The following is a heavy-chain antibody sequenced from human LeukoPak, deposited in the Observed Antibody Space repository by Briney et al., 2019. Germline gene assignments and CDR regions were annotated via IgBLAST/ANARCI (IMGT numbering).Heavy chain of an antibody. CDR3: ARAPLTGEWYFDL. D-gene: IGHD7-27*01. CDR1: GGSISSSNW. CDR2: IYHSGST. Sequence: SETLSLTCAVSGGSISSSNWWSWVRQPPGKGLEWIGEIYHSGSTNYNPSLKSRVTISVDKSKNQFSLKLSSVTAADTAVYYCARAPLTGEWYFDLWGRGTLVTVSS. V-gene: IGHV4-4*02. J-gene: IGHJ2*01.